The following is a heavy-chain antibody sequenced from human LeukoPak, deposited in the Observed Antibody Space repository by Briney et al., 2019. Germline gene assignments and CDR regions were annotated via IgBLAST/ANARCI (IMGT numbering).Heavy chain of an antibody. CDR2: IRYDGSNK. J-gene: IGHJ4*02. CDR1: GFTFSSYG. D-gene: IGHD3-16*01. CDR3: ANPWDDHVWGSYWY. V-gene: IGHV3-30*02. Sequence: GGFLRLSCAASGFTFSSYGMHWVRQAPGKGLEWVAFIRYDGSNKYYADSVKGRFTISRDNSKNTLYLQMNSLRAEDTAVYYCANPWDDHVWGSYWYWGQGTLVTVSS.